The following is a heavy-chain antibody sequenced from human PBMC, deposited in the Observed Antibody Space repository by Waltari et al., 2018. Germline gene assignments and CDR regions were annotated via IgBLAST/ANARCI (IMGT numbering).Heavy chain of an antibody. CDR1: GFTFSSYE. V-gene: IGHV3-48*03. CDR2: ISSSGSTI. CDR3: ARDGQLVRPGYYYYGMDV. Sequence: EVQLVESGGGLVQPGGSLRLSCAASGFTFSSYEMNWVRKAPGKGLEWVSYISSSGSTIYYADSVKGRFTISRDNAKNSLYLQMNSLRAEDTAVYYCARDGQLVRPGYYYYGMDVWGQGTTVTVSS. D-gene: IGHD6-6*01. J-gene: IGHJ6*02.